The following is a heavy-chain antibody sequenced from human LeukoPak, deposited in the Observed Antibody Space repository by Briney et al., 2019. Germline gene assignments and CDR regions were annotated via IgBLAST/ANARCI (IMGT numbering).Heavy chain of an antibody. CDR2: INPSGGST. J-gene: IGHJ3*02. V-gene: IGHV1-46*01. CDR3: ARVISRRSSRGAFDI. CDR1: GYTFTSYY. Sequence: ASVKVSCKASGYTFTSYYIHWVRQAPGQGLEWMGMINPSGGSTRYAQKFQGRVTMTRNTSISTAYMELSSLRSEDTAVYYCARVISRRSSRGAFDIWGQGTMVTVSS. D-gene: IGHD3-10*01.